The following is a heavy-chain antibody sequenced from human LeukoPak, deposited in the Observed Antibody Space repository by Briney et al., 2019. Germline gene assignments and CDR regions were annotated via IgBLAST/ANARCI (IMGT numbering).Heavy chain of an antibody. CDR2: IIPIFGTA. CDR1: GGTFSSYA. Sequence: ASVKVSCKASGGTFSSYAISWVRHAPGQGLEWMGRIIPIFGTANYAQKFQGRVTITTDESTSTAYMELSSPRSEDTAVYYCARGYDTECHFDYWGQGTLVTVSS. D-gene: IGHD3-3*01. J-gene: IGHJ4*02. V-gene: IGHV1-69*05. CDR3: ARGYDTECHFDY.